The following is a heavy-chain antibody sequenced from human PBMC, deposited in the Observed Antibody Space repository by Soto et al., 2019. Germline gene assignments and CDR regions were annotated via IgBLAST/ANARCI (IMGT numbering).Heavy chain of an antibody. Sequence: LSLTCAVYGGSFSGYYWSWIRQPPGKGLEWIGEINHSGSTNYNPSLKSRVTISVDTSKNQFSLKLSSVTAADTAVYYCARGKPSGIQLWLRSYYCTKGATSPFDSWGQGTRVTVSS. CDR3: ARGKPSGIQLWLRSYYCTKGATSPFDS. J-gene: IGHJ4*02. CDR2: INHSGST. V-gene: IGHV4-34*01. CDR1: GGSFSGYY. D-gene: IGHD5-18*01.